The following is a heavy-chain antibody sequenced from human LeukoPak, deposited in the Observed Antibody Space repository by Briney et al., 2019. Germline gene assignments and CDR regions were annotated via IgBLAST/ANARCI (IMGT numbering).Heavy chain of an antibody. Sequence: PGGSLRLSCEASGFTFSSYWMHWVRQAPGKGLVWVSHINTDGSSTNYADSVRGRFTVSRDNAKNTLNLQMNSLRVEDTAVYYCARDNGGVDYWGRGTLVTVSS. CDR1: GFTFSSYW. D-gene: IGHD2-8*01. CDR3: ARDNGGVDY. CDR2: INTDGSST. J-gene: IGHJ4*02. V-gene: IGHV3-74*01.